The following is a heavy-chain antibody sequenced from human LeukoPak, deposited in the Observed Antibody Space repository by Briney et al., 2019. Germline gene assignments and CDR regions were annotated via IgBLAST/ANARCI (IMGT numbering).Heavy chain of an antibody. J-gene: IGHJ4*02. CDR3: AKTPNWNYIPYYFDY. D-gene: IGHD1-7*01. Sequence: GGSLRLSCAASGFTFSSYAMSWVRQAPGKGLEWVSAISGSGGSTYYADSVKGRFTISRDNSKNTLYLQMNSLRAEDTAVYYCAKTPNWNYIPYYFDYWGQGTLVTVSS. V-gene: IGHV3-23*01. CDR1: GFTFSSYA. CDR2: ISGSGGST.